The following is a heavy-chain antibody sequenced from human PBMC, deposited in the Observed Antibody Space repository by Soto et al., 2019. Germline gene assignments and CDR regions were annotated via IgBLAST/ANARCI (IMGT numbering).Heavy chain of an antibody. V-gene: IGHV3-23*01. D-gene: IGHD4-17*01. CDR2: ISGSGGST. CDR1: GFTFSSYA. CDR3: AKADYGDFFYYYYGMDV. Sequence: EVQLLESGGGLVQPGGSLRLSCAASGFTFSSYAMSWVRQAPGKGLEWVSAISGSGGSTYYADSVKGRFTISRDNSKNTLYLQMNSLRGEDTAVYYCAKADYGDFFYYYYGMDVWGQGTTVTVSS. J-gene: IGHJ6*02.